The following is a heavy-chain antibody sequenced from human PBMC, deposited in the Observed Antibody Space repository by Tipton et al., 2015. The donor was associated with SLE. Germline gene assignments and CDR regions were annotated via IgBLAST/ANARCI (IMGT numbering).Heavy chain of an antibody. CDR2: IYYSGST. J-gene: IGHJ3*02. V-gene: IGHV4-39*01. CDR1: GGSISSSSYY. CDR3: ARHSGRYCSGGSCYSDASDI. Sequence: TLSLTCTVSGGSISSSSYYWGWIRQPPGKGLEWIGSIYYSGSTYYNPSLKSRVTISVDTSKNQFSLKLSSVTAADTAVYYCARHSGRYCSGGSCYSDASDIWGQGTMVTVSS. D-gene: IGHD2-15*01.